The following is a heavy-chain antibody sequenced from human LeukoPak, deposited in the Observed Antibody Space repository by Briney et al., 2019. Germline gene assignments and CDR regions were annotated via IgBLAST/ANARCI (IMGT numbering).Heavy chain of an antibody. CDR1: GDSINSYY. D-gene: IGHD3-10*01. V-gene: IGHV4-59*01. Sequence: PSETLSLTCTVSGDSINSYYWSWIRQPPGKGLEWIGYIYYSGSTNYNPPLKSRVTISVDTSKNQFSLKLSSVTAAGTAVYYCARGSPNGGGRLFDYWGQGTLVTVSS. J-gene: IGHJ4*02. CDR3: ARGSPNGGGRLFDY. CDR2: IYYSGST.